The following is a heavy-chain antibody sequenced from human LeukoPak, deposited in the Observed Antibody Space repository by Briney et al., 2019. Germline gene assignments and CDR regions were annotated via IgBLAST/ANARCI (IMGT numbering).Heavy chain of an antibody. Sequence: GASVKVSCKASGYTFTSYGISWVRQAPGQGLEWMGWISAYNGNTNYAQKLQGRVTMTTDTSTSTAYMELRSLRSDDTAVCYCARDGRFSLGYDSSGYYYVYYYYGMDVWGQGTTVTVSS. J-gene: IGHJ6*02. CDR2: ISAYNGNT. V-gene: IGHV1-18*01. D-gene: IGHD3-22*01. CDR1: GYTFTSYG. CDR3: ARDGRFSLGYDSSGYYYVYYYYGMDV.